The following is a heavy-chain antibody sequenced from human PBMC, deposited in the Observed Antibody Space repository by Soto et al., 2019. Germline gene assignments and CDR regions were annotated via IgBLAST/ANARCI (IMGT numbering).Heavy chain of an antibody. Sequence: PVGSLRLSGAASGFSFSSHWMSWVRQAPGKGLEWVANIKQDGNDKRYVDSVKGRFTISRDNAKSSLYLQMNSLRAEDTAVYYCARYSYSSGPQDSWGQGTLVTVSS. D-gene: IGHD6-19*01. CDR1: GFSFSSHW. J-gene: IGHJ4*02. CDR3: ARYSYSSGPQDS. CDR2: IKQDGNDK. V-gene: IGHV3-7*03.